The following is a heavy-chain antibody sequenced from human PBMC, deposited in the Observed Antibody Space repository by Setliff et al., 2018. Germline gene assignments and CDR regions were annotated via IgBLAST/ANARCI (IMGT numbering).Heavy chain of an antibody. CDR3: ARAPSSSWFSEAFDI. CDR1: GFTFSNAW. V-gene: IGHV3-74*01. Sequence: GGSLRLSCAASGFTFSNAWMSWVRQAPGKGLEWVGRINSDGSSTSYADSVKGRFTISRDNAKNTLYLQMNSLRAEDTAVYYCARAPSSSWFSEAFDIWGQGTMVTVSS. CDR2: INSDGSST. D-gene: IGHD6-13*01. J-gene: IGHJ3*02.